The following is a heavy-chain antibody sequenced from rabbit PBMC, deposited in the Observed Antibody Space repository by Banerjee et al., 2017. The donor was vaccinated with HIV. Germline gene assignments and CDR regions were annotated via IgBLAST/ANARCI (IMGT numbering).Heavy chain of an antibody. Sequence: QEQLKETGGGLVQPEGSLTLTCKASGFDISNYNMQWVRQSPGKGLESIGFINTLGSTWYASWVNGRFTISRSTSLNTVDLKMTSLTAADTATYFCARAGVYAGSSSYTGFDFNLWGPGTLVTVS. V-gene: IGHV1S43*01. CDR3: ARAGVYAGSSSYTGFDFNL. CDR2: INTLGST. J-gene: IGHJ4*01. CDR1: GFDISNYN. D-gene: IGHD8-1*01.